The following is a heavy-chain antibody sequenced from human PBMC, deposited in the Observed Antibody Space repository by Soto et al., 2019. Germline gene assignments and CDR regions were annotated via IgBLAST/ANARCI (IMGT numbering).Heavy chain of an antibody. V-gene: IGHV2-5*02. CDR2: IYWDDDE. D-gene: IGHD3-10*01. CDR1: GFSLTTDGVG. Sequence: SGPTLVNPTQTLTLTCTFSGFSLTTDGVGVGWVRQPPGEALEWLALIYWDDDERYSPSLKTRLTITKDTSKNQVVLIMTNMVPVVSATYYCVCSRNLITEDAQVGDFDYWGQGNLVTVSS. J-gene: IGHJ4*02. CDR3: VCSRNLITEDAQVGDFDY.